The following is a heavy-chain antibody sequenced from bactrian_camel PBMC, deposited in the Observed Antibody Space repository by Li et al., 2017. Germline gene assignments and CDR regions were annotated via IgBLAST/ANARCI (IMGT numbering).Heavy chain of an antibody. Sequence: VQLVESGGGLAQAGGSLRLSCATSGFKQNTAFMRWVRQAPGKGLEWVSRISTTGDSTSYALSVEGRFTIARDNARNTLYLELSSLKTEDTATYFCKQFCLGWKPGQYWGQGTQVTVS. CDR1: GFKQNTAF. D-gene: IGHD1*01. CDR3: KQFCLGWKPGQY. V-gene: IGHV3S40*01. CDR2: ISTTGDST. J-gene: IGHJ4*01.